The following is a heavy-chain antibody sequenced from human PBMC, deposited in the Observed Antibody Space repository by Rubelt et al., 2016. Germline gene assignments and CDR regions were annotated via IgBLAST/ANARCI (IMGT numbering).Heavy chain of an antibody. D-gene: IGHD6-13*01. Sequence: QVQLHQWGAGLLKPSETLSLTCAVYDGSFSGYYWNWIRQPPGEGLEWIGDFNHSGYTNYNPSLGSRVTISVDTSQSQFSRKLRSVTSADTAIYYCASSSYSSSWGYFDSWGQGSLVTVSS. CDR3: ASSSYSSSWGYFDS. J-gene: IGHJ4*02. CDR1: DGSFSGYY. V-gene: IGHV4-34*01. CDR2: FNHSGYT.